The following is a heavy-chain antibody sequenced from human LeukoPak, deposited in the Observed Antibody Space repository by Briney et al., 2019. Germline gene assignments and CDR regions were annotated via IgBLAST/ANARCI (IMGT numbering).Heavy chain of an antibody. CDR2: INPNSGGT. D-gene: IGHD5-12*01. Sequence: PAASVKVSCKASGYTFTGYYMHWVRQAPGQGLEWMGWINPNSGGTNYAQKLQGRVTMTTDTSTSTAYMELRSLRSDDTAVYYCARVLGGYSGYEPLCCNDYWGQGTLVTVSS. CDR1: GYTFTGYY. J-gene: IGHJ4*02. CDR3: ARVLGGYSGYEPLCCNDY. V-gene: IGHV1-2*02.